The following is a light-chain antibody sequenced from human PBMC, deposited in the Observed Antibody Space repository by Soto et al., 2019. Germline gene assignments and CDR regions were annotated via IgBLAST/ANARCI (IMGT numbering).Light chain of an antibody. J-gene: IGKJ3*01. CDR1: QSVSNSY. Sequence: EIVLTQSPGTLSLSPGERATLSCRASQSVSNSYLAWYRQRPGQAPRLLIYAASSSATGTPDRFSGSGSGTDLTLTISRMEPEDFAVYYCQQYGSSFTFGPGTKVDIK. V-gene: IGKV3-20*01. CDR3: QQYGSSFT. CDR2: AAS.